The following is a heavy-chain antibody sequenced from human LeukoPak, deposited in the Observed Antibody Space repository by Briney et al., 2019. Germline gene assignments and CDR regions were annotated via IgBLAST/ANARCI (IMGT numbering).Heavy chain of an antibody. CDR1: GFTFSSSR. CDR2: ISSRGTTK. V-gene: IGHV3-48*01. Sequence: GESLRLSCEVSGFTFSSSRMNWVRQAPGKGLEWVSYISSRGTTKHYADSVEGRFTISRDNAKNALYLQMNSLRVEDTAVYYCANFEPGYTSSWYAEFWGQGTPVTVSS. D-gene: IGHD6-13*01. CDR3: ANFEPGYTSSWYAEF. J-gene: IGHJ4*02.